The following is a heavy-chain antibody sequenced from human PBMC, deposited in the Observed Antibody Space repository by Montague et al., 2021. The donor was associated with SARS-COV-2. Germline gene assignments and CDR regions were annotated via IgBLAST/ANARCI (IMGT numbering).Heavy chain of an antibody. D-gene: IGHD2-8*01. J-gene: IGHJ4*02. Sequence: SLRLSCAASGFDFFNFGMAWVRQAPGRGLEWISDISSSGATILYADSLKGRFTISRDNIQKSLYLQMNGLRAEDTAVYYCATNKYCTLHDCLHGRHYFDHWGQGTLVTVSS. CDR2: ISSSGATI. CDR3: ATNKYCTLHDCLHGRHYFDH. V-gene: IGHV3-48*03. CDR1: GFDFFNFG.